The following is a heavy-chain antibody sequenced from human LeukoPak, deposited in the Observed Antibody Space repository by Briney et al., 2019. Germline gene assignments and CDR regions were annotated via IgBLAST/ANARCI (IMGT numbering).Heavy chain of an antibody. J-gene: IGHJ4*02. D-gene: IGHD5-12*01. Sequence: PSETLSLTCTVSGGSISSSSYYWGWIRQPPGKGLEWIGSIYYSGSTYYNPSLKSRVTISVDTSKNQFSLKLSSVTAADTAVYYCASENSGTSYYLDYWGQGTLVTVSS. CDR3: ASENSGTSYYLDY. CDR2: IYYSGST. V-gene: IGHV4-39*01. CDR1: GGSISSSSYY.